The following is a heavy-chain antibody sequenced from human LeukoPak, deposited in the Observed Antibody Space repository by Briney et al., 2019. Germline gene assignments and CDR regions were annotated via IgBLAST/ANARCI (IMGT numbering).Heavy chain of an antibody. J-gene: IGHJ4*02. CDR2: IYPGDSDT. CDR1: GYSFTSYW. Sequence: GESLKISCKGPGYSFTSYWIGWVRQMPGKGLEWMGIIYPGDSDTRYSPSFQGQVTISADKSISTAYLQWSSLKASDTAMYYCARRPGYCSGGSCYDPGFDYWGQGTLVTVSS. D-gene: IGHD2-15*01. V-gene: IGHV5-51*01. CDR3: ARRPGYCSGGSCYDPGFDY.